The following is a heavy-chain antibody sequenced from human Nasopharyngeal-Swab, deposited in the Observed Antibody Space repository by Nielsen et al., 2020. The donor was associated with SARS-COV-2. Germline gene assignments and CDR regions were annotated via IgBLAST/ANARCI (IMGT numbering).Heavy chain of an antibody. J-gene: IGHJ4*02. Sequence: GESLKISCAASGFTFSSYAMSWVRQAPGKGLEWVSVIYSGGSSTYYADSVKGRFTISRDNSKNTLYLQMNSLGAEDTAVYYCAKPPGDYVWGSYYFDYWGQGTLVTVSS. CDR1: GFTFSSYA. CDR3: AKPPGDYVWGSYYFDY. D-gene: IGHD3-16*01. CDR2: IYSGGSST. V-gene: IGHV3-23*03.